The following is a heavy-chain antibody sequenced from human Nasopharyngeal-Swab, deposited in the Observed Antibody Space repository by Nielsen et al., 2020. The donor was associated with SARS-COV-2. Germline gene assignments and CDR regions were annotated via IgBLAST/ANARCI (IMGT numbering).Heavy chain of an antibody. V-gene: IGHV3-66*01. CDR3: AREGRYYDFWSGYYSPSHSDAFDI. CDR1: GFTVSSNY. CDR2: IYSGGST. D-gene: IGHD3-3*01. Sequence: EGSLRLSCAASGFTVSSNYMSWVRQAPGKGLEWVSVIYSGGSTYYADSVKGRFTISRDNSKNTLYLQMNSLRAEDTAVYYCAREGRYYDFWSGYYSPSHSDAFDIWGQGTMVTVSS. J-gene: IGHJ3*02.